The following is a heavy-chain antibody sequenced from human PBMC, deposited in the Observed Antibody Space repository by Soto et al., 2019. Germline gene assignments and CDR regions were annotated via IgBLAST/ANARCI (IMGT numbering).Heavy chain of an antibody. V-gene: IGHV3-30-3*01. Sequence: GGSLRLSCAASGFTFRNYAMHWVRQAPGNGLEWVSVTSYDGSIKYYADSVKGRFTISRDNSKNTLYLEMNSLRAEDTALYYCARVGGHSGYNSYAGEIDYWGQGALVTVSS. CDR1: GFTFRNYA. J-gene: IGHJ4*02. D-gene: IGHD5-12*01. CDR2: TSYDGSIK. CDR3: ARVGGHSGYNSYAGEIDY.